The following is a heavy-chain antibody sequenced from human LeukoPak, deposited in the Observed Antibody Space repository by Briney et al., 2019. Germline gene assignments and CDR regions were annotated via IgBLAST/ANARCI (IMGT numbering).Heavy chain of an antibody. Sequence: GRSLRLSCAASGFTFDDYAMHWVRQAPGKGLEWVSGISWNSGSIGYADSVKGRFTISRDNAKNSLYLQMNSLRAEDTALYYCAKDGTAMVPNYFDYWGQGTLVTVSS. CDR3: AKDGTAMVPNYFDY. CDR1: GFTFDDYA. J-gene: IGHJ4*02. D-gene: IGHD5-18*01. V-gene: IGHV3-9*01. CDR2: ISWNSGSI.